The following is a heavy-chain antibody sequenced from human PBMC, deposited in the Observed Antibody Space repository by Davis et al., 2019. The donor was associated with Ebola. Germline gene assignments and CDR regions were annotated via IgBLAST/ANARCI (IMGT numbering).Heavy chain of an antibody. CDR3: AIGGGMDV. CDR2: INPNDGRT. V-gene: IGHV1-46*01. Sequence: AASVKVSCKASGYTFTNYYMHWVRQAPGQGLEWMGMINPNDGRTIYAQKFQGRVTITADKSTSTAYMELSSLRSEDTAVYYCAIGGGMDVWGQGTTVTVSS. CDR1: GYTFTNYY. J-gene: IGHJ6*02.